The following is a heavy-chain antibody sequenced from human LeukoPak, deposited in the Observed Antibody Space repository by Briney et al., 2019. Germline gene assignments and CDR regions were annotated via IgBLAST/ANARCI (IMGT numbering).Heavy chain of an antibody. Sequence: PGGSLRLSCAASGFTFSSYSMNWVRQAPGKGLEWVSSISSSSSYIYYADSVKGRFTISRDNAKNSLYLQMNSLRAEDAAVYYCARGGPIVVVTATDYWGQGNLVTVSS. CDR2: ISSSSSYI. CDR1: GFTFSSYS. V-gene: IGHV3-21*01. CDR3: ARGGPIVVVTATDY. J-gene: IGHJ4*02. D-gene: IGHD2-21*02.